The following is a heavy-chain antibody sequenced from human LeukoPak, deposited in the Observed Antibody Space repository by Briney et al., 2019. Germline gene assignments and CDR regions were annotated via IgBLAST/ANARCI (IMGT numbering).Heavy chain of an antibody. CDR2: INHNGNVN. CDR3: ARGGGLDV. V-gene: IGHV3-7*03. CDR1: GFTFSSYW. D-gene: IGHD3-16*01. J-gene: IGHJ6*02. Sequence: PGGSLRLSCAASGFTFSSYWMNWARQAPGKGLEWVASINHNGNVNYYVDSVKGRFTISRDNAKNSLCPQMSNLRAEDTAVYFCARGGGLDVWGQGATVTVSS.